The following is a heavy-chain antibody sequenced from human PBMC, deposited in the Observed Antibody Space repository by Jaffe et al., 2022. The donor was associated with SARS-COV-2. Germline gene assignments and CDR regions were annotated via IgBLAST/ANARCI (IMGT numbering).Heavy chain of an antibody. J-gene: IGHJ1*01. CDR3: TAVSGFRFQH. V-gene: IGHV3-15*01. Sequence: EVQLVESGGGLVKPGGSLRLSCAASGFTFSNAWMSWVRQAPGKGPEWVGRIKSKTDGGTTDYAAPVKGRFTMSRDDSKNTVYLQMNSLKTEDTAVYYCTAVSGFRFQHWGQGTLVTVSS. CDR1: GFTFSNAW. CDR2: IKSKTDGGTT. D-gene: IGHD2-15*01.